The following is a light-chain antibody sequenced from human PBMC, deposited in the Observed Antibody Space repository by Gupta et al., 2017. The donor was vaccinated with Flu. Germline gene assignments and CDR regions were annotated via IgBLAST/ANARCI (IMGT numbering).Light chain of an antibody. CDR1: SSDVGGYTY. Sequence: TSSDVGGYTYVSWYQQHPGKAPKLMIYEVSNRPSGISNRFSGSKSGSTASLTISGLQAEDEVNYYCSSYAGSYTWVFGGGTKLTVL. CDR2: EVS. CDR3: SSYAGSYTWV. V-gene: IGLV2-11*03. J-gene: IGLJ3*02.